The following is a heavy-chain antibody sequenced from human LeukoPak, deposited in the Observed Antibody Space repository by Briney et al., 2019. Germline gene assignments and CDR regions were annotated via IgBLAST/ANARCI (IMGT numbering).Heavy chain of an antibody. CDR3: ARLRSASWSDFDY. V-gene: IGHV5-51*01. J-gene: IGHJ4*02. CDR2: IYPDDSDT. CDR1: GYSFTSYW. D-gene: IGHD6-13*01. Sequence: GESLKISCKGSGYSFTSYWIGWVRQMPGKGLEWMGIIYPDDSDTRYSPSFQDQDSPSFQDHVTISADKSLNIAYLQWSRLKASDTAVYFCARLRSASWSDFDYWGQGTLVTVSS.